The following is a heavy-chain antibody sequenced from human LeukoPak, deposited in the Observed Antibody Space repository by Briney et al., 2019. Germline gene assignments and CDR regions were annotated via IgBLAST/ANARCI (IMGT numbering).Heavy chain of an antibody. D-gene: IGHD6-19*01. J-gene: IGHJ4*02. CDR1: GYTFTGYY. V-gene: IGHV1-3*02. Sequence: ASVKVSCKASGYTFTGYYMHWVRQAPGQRLEWMGWSNAGNGNTKYSQEFQGRVTITRDTSASTAYMELSSLRSEDMAVYYCARARYSSGWLFDYWGQGTLVTVSS. CDR2: SNAGNGNT. CDR3: ARARYSSGWLFDY.